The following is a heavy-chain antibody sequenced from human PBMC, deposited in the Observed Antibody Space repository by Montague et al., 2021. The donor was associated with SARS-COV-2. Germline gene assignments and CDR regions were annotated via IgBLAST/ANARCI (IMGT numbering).Heavy chain of an antibody. V-gene: IGHV4-59*12. Sequence: SETLSLTCTVSGGSISPYYCSWIRQSPGKGLECIWYTSYSGSTDYNPSLKSQVTISINTSKNQFSLKLSSVTAADTAVYYCARWGEYYDSPYYYYAMDVWGQGTTVTVSS. CDR3: ARWGEYYDSPYYYYAMDV. J-gene: IGHJ6*02. CDR2: TSYSGST. D-gene: IGHD3-3*01. CDR1: GGSISPYY.